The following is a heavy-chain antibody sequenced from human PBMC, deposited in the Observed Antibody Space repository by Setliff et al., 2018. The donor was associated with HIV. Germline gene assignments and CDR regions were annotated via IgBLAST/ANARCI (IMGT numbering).Heavy chain of an antibody. V-gene: IGHV4-59*12. Sequence: PSETLSLTCTVPGGSISSYYWSWIRQPPGKGLEWIGYIYYSGSTNYNPSLKSRVTISVDTSKNHFSLKLNSVTAADTAVYYCARDRGGYSGYVDIWGQGTMVTVSS. CDR1: GGSISSYY. CDR2: IYYSGST. D-gene: IGHD5-12*01. CDR3: ARDRGGYSGYVDI. J-gene: IGHJ3*02.